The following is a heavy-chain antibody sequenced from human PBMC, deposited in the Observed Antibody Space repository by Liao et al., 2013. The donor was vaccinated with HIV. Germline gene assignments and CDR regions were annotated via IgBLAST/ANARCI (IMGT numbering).Heavy chain of an antibody. CDR1: GGSIGGSVYY. V-gene: IGHV4-39*07. CDR3: VREGDGSAYYPAY. Sequence: QVQLQESGPGLVKPSDTLSLTCTVSGGSIGGSVYYWGWVRQSPGKGLEWIGSIGHIYYSGNTYFNPSLKSRVTMSVDTSTNQFSLNLTSVTAADTAVYYCVREGDGSAYYPAYWGQGTQVTVSS. D-gene: IGHD3-22*01. J-gene: IGHJ4*02. CDR2: IYYSGNT.